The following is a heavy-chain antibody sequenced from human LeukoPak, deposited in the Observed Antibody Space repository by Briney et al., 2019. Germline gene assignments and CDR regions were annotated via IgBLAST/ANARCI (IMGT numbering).Heavy chain of an antibody. CDR1: GFTFSSYA. V-gene: IGHV3-30-3*01. D-gene: IGHD2-2*01. J-gene: IGHJ4*02. Sequence: PGGSLRLSCAASGFTFSSYAMHWVRQAPGKGLEWVAVVSYDGSNKYYADSVKGRFTISRDNSKNTLYLQMNSLRAEDTAVYYCARDIVVVPAAHWGQGTLVTVSS. CDR3: ARDIVVVPAAH. CDR2: VSYDGSNK.